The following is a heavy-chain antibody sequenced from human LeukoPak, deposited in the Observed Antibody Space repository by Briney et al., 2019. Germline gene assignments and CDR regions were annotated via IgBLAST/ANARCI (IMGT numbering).Heavy chain of an antibody. CDR1: GGSISSYY. Sequence: PSETLSLTCTVSGGSISSYYWSWIRQPAGKGLEWIGRIYTSGSTNYNPSLKSRVTMSVDTSNNQVSLKLSSVTAADTAVYYCARGRRGYYYGSGNDGNFDYWGQGTLVTVSS. J-gene: IGHJ4*02. CDR3: ARGRRGYYYGSGNDGNFDY. D-gene: IGHD3-10*01. CDR2: IYTSGST. V-gene: IGHV4-4*07.